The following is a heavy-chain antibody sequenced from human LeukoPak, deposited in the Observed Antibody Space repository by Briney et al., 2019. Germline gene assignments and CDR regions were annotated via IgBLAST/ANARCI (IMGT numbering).Heavy chain of an antibody. CDR1: GGSISSSNW. CDR3: ARDRVVVPAANPQIGSYYYYGMDV. V-gene: IGHV4-4*02. Sequence: PSETLSLTCAVSGGSISSSNWWSWVRQPPGKGLEWIGEIYHSVSTNYNPSLKSRVTISVDKSKNQFSLKLSSVTAADTAVYYCARDRVVVPAANPQIGSYYYYGMDVWGQGTTVTVSS. CDR2: IYHSVST. D-gene: IGHD2-2*01. J-gene: IGHJ6*02.